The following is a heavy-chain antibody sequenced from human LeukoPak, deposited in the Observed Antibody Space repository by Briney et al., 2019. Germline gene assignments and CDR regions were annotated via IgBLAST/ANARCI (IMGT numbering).Heavy chain of an antibody. V-gene: IGHV3-7*01. Sequence: TGGSLRLSCAASGFSFSRSWMSWVRRAPGKGREWVYNIKPDGTEKYYVDSGKVRFTISRDNARKSLYLQMNSRRAEDTALYYCARDRVGATDYWGQGTLVTVSS. CDR2: IKPDGTEK. J-gene: IGHJ4*02. CDR1: GFSFSRSW. D-gene: IGHD1-26*01. CDR3: ARDRVGATDY.